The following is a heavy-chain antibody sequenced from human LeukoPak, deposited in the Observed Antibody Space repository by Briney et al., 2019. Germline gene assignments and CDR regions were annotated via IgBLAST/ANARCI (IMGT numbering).Heavy chain of an antibody. CDR1: GGSFSGYY. V-gene: IGHV4-34*01. CDR3: ARANHYYDSSGYPTIDY. J-gene: IGHJ4*02. Sequence: SETLSLTCAVYGGSFSGYYWSWIRQPPGKGLEWIGEINHSGSTNYNPSLKSRVTISVDTSKNQFSLKLSSVTAADTAVYYCARANHYYDSSGYPTIDYWGQGTLVTVSS. D-gene: IGHD3-22*01. CDR2: INHSGST.